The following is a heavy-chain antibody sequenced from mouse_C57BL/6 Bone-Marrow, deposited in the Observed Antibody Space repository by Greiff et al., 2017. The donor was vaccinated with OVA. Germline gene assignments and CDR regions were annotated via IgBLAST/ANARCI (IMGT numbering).Heavy chain of an antibody. J-gene: IGHJ1*03. CDR1: GYTFTDYY. V-gene: IGHV1-26*01. CDR3: ARMGHYYGSSYVVYFDV. Sequence: EVTLVESGPELVKPGASVKISCKASGYTFTDYYMNWVKQSHGKSLEWIGDINPNNGGTSYNQKFKGKATLTVDKSSSTAYMELRSLTSEDSAVYYCARMGHYYGSSYVVYFDVWGTGTTVTVSS. CDR2: INPNNGGT. D-gene: IGHD1-1*01.